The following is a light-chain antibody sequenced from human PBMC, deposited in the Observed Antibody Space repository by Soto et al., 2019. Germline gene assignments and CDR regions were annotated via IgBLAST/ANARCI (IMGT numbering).Light chain of an antibody. Sequence: QSVLTQPPSASGTPGQRVTISFSGSSSNIGINTVNWYRQVPGTAPKLLIYSNNQRSSGVPDRFSGSKSGTSGSLAISGLQSEDEADYYCAAWDDSLNGPYVFGTGTKVTVL. CDR1: SSNIGINT. CDR2: SNN. J-gene: IGLJ1*01. V-gene: IGLV1-44*01. CDR3: AAWDDSLNGPYV.